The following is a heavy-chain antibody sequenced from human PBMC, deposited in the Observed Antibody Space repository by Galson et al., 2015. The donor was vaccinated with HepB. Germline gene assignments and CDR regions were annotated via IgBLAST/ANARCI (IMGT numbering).Heavy chain of an antibody. Sequence: SVKVSCKVSGYTLTELSMHWVRQAPGKGLEWMGGFDPEDGETIYAQKFQGRVTMTEDTSTDTAYMELSSLRSEDTAVYYCAKDLAFGAAPRGVDYWGQGTLVTVSS. V-gene: IGHV1-24*01. CDR3: AKDLAFGAAPRGVDY. CDR2: FDPEDGET. CDR1: GYTLTELS. J-gene: IGHJ4*02. D-gene: IGHD3-3*01.